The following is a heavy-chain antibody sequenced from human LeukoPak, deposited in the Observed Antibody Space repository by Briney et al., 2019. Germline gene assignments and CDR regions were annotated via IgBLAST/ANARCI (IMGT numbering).Heavy chain of an antibody. J-gene: IGHJ4*02. D-gene: IGHD2-21*01. CDR3: VKDWGDDSNCGNDCLQY. CDR2: ISVSGGGT. V-gene: IGHV3-23*01. CDR1: GFTFSTYA. Sequence: PGGSLRLSCVASGFTFSTYAMTWVRQAPGKGLEWVSSISVSGGGTYYADSVRGRFTISRDISENTLFLHMNSLRAEDTAVYYCVKDWGDDSNCGNDCLQYWGQGTLVTVSS.